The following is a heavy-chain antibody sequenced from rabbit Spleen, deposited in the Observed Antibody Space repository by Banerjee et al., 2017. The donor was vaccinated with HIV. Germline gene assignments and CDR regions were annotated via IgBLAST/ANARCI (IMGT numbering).Heavy chain of an antibody. D-gene: IGHD1-1*01. Sequence: QEQLVESGGGLVKPGASLTLTCKASGFSFSRSYDMCWVRQAPGKGLEWIACINCATGKAVYASWAKGRFTMSRTSSTTVTLQMTSLTAADTATYFCARDLVAVIGWNFNLWGQGTLVTVS. J-gene: IGHJ4*01. CDR2: INCATGKA. CDR1: GFSFSRSYD. CDR3: ARDLVAVIGWNFNL. V-gene: IGHV1S45*01.